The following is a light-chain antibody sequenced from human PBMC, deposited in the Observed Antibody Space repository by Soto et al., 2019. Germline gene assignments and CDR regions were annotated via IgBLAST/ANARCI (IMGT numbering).Light chain of an antibody. V-gene: IGKV1-27*01. CDR3: QRYDSAQGCT. CDR2: AAS. J-gene: IGKJ3*01. CDR1: QGISTY. Sequence: DIQMTQSPSSLSASVGDRVTITCRASQGISTYLPWYQQKPGKVPKLLIYAASTLQSEVPSRFSGSGSGTDFTLTISSLQPEDVATYYCQRYDSAQGCTFGPGTKVDI.